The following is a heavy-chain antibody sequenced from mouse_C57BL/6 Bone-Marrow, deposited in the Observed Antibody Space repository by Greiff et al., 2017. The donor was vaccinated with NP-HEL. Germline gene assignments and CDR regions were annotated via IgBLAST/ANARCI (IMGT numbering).Heavy chain of an antibody. Sequence: QVQLQQPGAELVRPGSSVKLSCKASGYTFTSYWMDWVKQRPGQGLEWIGNIYPSDSETHYNQKFKDKATLTVDKSASTAYMQLSSLTSEDSAVYYCARGGGYYDYAMDYWGQGTSVTVSS. V-gene: IGHV1-61*01. CDR2: IYPSDSET. D-gene: IGHD2-3*01. CDR1: GYTFTSYW. J-gene: IGHJ4*01. CDR3: ARGGGYYDYAMDY.